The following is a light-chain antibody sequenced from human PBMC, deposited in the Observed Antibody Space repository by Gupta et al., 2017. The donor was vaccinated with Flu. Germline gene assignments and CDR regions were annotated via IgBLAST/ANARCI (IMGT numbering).Light chain of an antibody. CDR3: QSPDSSATWV. CDR2: KDN. J-gene: IGLJ3*02. CDR1: TLPKQF. Sequence: SYELTQPPSVSVSPGQTATITCSGDTLPKQFAYWYQQTPGQAPVLVIYKDNKRPSGIPERFSGTSAGTTVTLIISGVQAEDEADYYCQSPDSSATWVFGGGTKLTVL. V-gene: IGLV3-25*03.